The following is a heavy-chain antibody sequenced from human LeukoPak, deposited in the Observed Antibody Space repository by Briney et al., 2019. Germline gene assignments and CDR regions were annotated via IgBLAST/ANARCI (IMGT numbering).Heavy chain of an antibody. J-gene: IGHJ3*01. CDR2: ITYDGSHE. Sequence: GGSLRLSCAASGFTFRSYTIHWVRQAPGKGLDWVVGITYDGSHEFYVDSVKGRFTISRNNSKNMLSLQMDSLKPEDTAVYYCARESSALDYEGAFDVWGQGTMVTVSS. CDR1: GFTFRSYT. D-gene: IGHD3-16*01. CDR3: ARESSALDYEGAFDV. V-gene: IGHV3-30*04.